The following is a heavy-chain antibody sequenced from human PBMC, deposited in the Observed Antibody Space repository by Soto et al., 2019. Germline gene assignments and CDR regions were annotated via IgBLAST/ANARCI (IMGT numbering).Heavy chain of an antibody. Sequence: ASVKVSCKASGYTFTGYYMHWVRQAPGQGLEWMGWINPNCGGTNYAQKFQGWVTMTRDTSISTAYMDLSRLRSDDTAVYYCAVSTTGTTKLHDAFDIWGQGTMVTVSS. CDR1: GYTFTGYY. CDR2: INPNCGGT. CDR3: AVSTTGTTKLHDAFDI. V-gene: IGHV1-2*04. J-gene: IGHJ3*02. D-gene: IGHD1-1*01.